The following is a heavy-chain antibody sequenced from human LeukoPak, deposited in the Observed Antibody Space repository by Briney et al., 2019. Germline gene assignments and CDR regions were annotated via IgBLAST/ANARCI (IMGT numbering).Heavy chain of an antibody. J-gene: IGHJ4*02. CDR3: AKDKRVVVAVGGDY. D-gene: IGHD2-15*01. Sequence: GGSLRLSCAASGFTFSSYAMSWVRQAPGKGLEWVSAISGSGGSTYYADSVKGRFTISRDNSKDTLYLQMNSLRAEDTAVYYCAKDKRVVVAVGGDYWGQGTLVTVSS. CDR2: ISGSGGST. V-gene: IGHV3-23*01. CDR1: GFTFSSYA.